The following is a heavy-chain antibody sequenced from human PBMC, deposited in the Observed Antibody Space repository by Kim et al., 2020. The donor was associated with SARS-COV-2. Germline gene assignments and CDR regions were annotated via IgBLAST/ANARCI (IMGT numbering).Heavy chain of an antibody. CDR1: VFTFNTFA. CDR2: ISGSGADT. D-gene: IGHD3-9*01. CDR3: AKGVDWLSPKHLPFYGMDV. J-gene: IGHJ6*02. Sequence: GGSLRLSCVASVFTFNTFAVNWVRQAPGKGLEWVSDISGSGADTSYADSVKGRFTISRDNSKNTLYLQMNSLRPEDTATYYCAKGVDWLSPKHLPFYGMDVWGQGTTVTVSS. V-gene: IGHV3-23*01.